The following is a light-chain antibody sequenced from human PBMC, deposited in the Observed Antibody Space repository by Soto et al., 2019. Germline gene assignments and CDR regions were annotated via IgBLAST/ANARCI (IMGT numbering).Light chain of an antibody. CDR1: QSLLHSNGYKF. CDR2: LAS. J-gene: IGKJ1*01. Sequence: DIAMTQSPLSLPVMPGEPSSISCRSSQSLLHSNGYKFLDWYLQRTGQSPQLLSDLASNRSSRVPDRGSGRGSGTDCTRKSSRVQAEDVGVYYCMQALQSPRTFGQGTKV. V-gene: IGKV2-28*01. CDR3: MQALQSPRT.